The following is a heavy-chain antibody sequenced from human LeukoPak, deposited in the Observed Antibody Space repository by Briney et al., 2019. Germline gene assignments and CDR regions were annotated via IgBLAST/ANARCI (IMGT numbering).Heavy chain of an antibody. J-gene: IGHJ4*02. CDR2: IRYDGSNK. CDR1: GFTFSSYG. V-gene: IGHV3-30*02. CDR3: AIVPGIAAAAPDY. D-gene: IGHD6-13*01. Sequence: PGGSLRLSCAASGFTFSSYGMHWVRQAPGKGLEWVAFIRYDGSNKYYADSVKGRFTISRDNSKNTLYLQMNSLRAEGTAVYYCAIVPGIAAAAPDYWGQGTLVTVSS.